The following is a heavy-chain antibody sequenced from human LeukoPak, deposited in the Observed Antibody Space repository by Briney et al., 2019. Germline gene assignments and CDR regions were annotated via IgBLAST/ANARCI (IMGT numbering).Heavy chain of an antibody. CDR1: GGSISSGGYS. V-gene: IGHV4-34*01. CDR2: INHSGST. J-gene: IGHJ4*02. D-gene: IGHD1-26*01. Sequence: SETLSLTCAVSGGSISSGGYSWSWIRQPPGKGLEWIGEINHSGSTNYNPSLKSRVTISVDTSKNQFSLKLSSVTAADTAVYYCARRRYSGSYYSYPNYFDYWGQGTLVTVSS. CDR3: ARRRYSGSYYSYPNYFDY.